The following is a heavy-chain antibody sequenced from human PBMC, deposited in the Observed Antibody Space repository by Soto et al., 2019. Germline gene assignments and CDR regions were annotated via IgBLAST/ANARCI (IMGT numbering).Heavy chain of an antibody. CDR1: GYSLRGNY. V-gene: IGHV1-2*02. CDR2: INPNSSGT. D-gene: IGHD1-26*01. J-gene: IGHJ4*02. Sequence: ASVKVSCKASGYSLRGNYIHWVRQTPGQGLEWMGWINPNSSGTVYAQKFQGRVTMTRDTSLTTVYMQLNRLTSDDSAVYYCARGVSAGVDYWGQGTLVTVSS. CDR3: ARGVSAGVDY.